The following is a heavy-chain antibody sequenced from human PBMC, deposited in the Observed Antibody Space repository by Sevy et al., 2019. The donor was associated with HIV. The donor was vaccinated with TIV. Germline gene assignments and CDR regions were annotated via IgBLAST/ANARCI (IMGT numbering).Heavy chain of an antibody. V-gene: IGHV3-30*18. CDR1: GFTFSTYA. D-gene: IGHD6-19*01. CDR3: AKDKQRVIAVAGTMDY. CDR2: ISYDGSNK. Sequence: GGSLRLSCAASGFTFSTYAMHWVRQAPGKGLEWVAVISYDGSNKYYVYSVKGRFTVSRDNSKNTLYLQMNSLRPEDTAVYYCAKDKQRVIAVAGTMDYWGQGTLVTVSS. J-gene: IGHJ4*02.